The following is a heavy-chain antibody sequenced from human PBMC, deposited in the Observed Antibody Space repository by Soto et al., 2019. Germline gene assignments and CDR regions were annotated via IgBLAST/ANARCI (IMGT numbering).Heavy chain of an antibody. Sequence: QVQLVQSGAEVKKPGSSVKVSCKASGGTFSSYAISWVRQAPGQGLEWMGGIIPIFGTANYAQKFQGRVPIPADESTSTAYMELSSLRSEDTAVYYCARDDHDFWSGPMTPRYYYYGMDVWGQGTTVTVSS. V-gene: IGHV1-69*12. D-gene: IGHD3-3*01. CDR3: ARDDHDFWSGPMTPRYYYYGMDV. CDR2: IIPIFGTA. CDR1: GGTFSSYA. J-gene: IGHJ6*02.